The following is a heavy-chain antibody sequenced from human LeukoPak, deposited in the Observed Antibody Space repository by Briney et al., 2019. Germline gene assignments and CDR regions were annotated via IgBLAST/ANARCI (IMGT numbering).Heavy chain of an antibody. D-gene: IGHD2-2*02. CDR1: GFTFGDYA. Sequence: GSLRLSCTASGFTFGDYAMSWVRQAPGKGLEWVGFIRSKAYGGTTEYAASVKGIFTISRDDSTSIAYLQMNSLKTEDTAVYYCKSEGAIQQESTYYFDYWGQGTLVTVSS. CDR3: KSEGAIQQESTYYFDY. J-gene: IGHJ4*02. CDR2: IRSKAYGGTT. V-gene: IGHV3-49*04.